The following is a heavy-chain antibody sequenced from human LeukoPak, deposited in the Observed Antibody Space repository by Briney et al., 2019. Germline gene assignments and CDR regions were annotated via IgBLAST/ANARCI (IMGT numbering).Heavy chain of an antibody. CDR1: GGSVSSSTYY. J-gene: IGHJ4*02. D-gene: IGHD1-14*01. V-gene: IGHV4-39*07. CDR3: ARVLRIYYFDY. CDR2: IYYSGST. Sequence: ASETLSLTCTVSGGSVSSSTYYWGWIRQPPGKELEWIGTIYYSGSTYYNPSLKSRVTISVDTSKNQFSLKLSSVTAADTAVYYCARVLRIYYFDYWGQGTLVTVSS.